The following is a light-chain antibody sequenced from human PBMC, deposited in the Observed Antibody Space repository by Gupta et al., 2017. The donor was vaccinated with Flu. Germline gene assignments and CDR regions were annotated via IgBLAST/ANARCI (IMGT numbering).Light chain of an antibody. Sequence: DIQMTQSPSSLSASVGDRVTIPCRANQGISNRLAWYQQKPGKVPELLIFGASTLQSGVPSGFSGSGSGTDFTLTISSRQPEDVATYYCQKKNSSPYTFGQGTKVEIK. CDR1: QGISNR. CDR2: GAS. CDR3: QKKNSSPYT. V-gene: IGKV1-27*01. J-gene: IGKJ2*01.